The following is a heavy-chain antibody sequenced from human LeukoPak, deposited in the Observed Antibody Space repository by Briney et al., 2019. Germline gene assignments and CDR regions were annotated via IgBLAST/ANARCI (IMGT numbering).Heavy chain of an antibody. CDR1: GFTFSSYA. V-gene: IGHV3-23*01. D-gene: IGHD6-19*01. CDR2: ISGSGGST. J-gene: IGHJ3*02. Sequence: GGSLRLSCAGSGFTFSSYAMNWVRQAPGKGLEWVSAISGSGGSTYYADSVKGRFTVSRDNSKNTLYLQMNSLRGEDTAVYYCAKDLKFSSGPRALDIWGQGTMVTVSS. CDR3: AKDLKFSSGPRALDI.